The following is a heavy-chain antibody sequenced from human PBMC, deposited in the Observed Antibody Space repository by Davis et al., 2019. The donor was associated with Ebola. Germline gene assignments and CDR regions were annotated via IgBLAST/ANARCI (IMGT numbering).Heavy chain of an antibody. Sequence: MPSETLSLTCSVSGVSISSGDNYWTWIRQSPGKGLEWIGYIHYSGNTYYNPSLKSRVTMSVDTSKNQFSLKLSSVTAADTAVYYCARDSGYSYGWGFDYWGQGILVTVAS. CDR1: GVSISSGDNY. J-gene: IGHJ4*02. CDR3: ARDSGYSYGWGFDY. V-gene: IGHV4-30-4*01. D-gene: IGHD5-18*01. CDR2: IHYSGNT.